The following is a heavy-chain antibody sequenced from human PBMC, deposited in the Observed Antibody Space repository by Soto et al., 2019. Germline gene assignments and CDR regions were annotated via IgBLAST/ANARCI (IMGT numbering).Heavy chain of an antibody. CDR2: ISSGSDYI. J-gene: IGHJ3*01. V-gene: IGHV3-21*01. CDR1: GFTFSSYS. CDR3: ASSPVGDAFNV. Sequence: EVQLVESGGGLVKPGGSLRLSCAASGFTFSSYSMNWVRQAPGKGLEWVSSISSGSDYIFYADSVKGRFTISRDNAKNSLFLQMNSLTAEETAVYYCASSPVGDAFNVWGQGTVVTVSS.